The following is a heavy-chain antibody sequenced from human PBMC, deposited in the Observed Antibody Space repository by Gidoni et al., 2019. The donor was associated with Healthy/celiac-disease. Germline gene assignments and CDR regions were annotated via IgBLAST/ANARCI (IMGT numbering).Heavy chain of an antibody. J-gene: IGHJ3*02. D-gene: IGHD3-3*01. Sequence: GGSLRLSCAASGLTVSSNYMSWVRQAPGKGLEWVSVIYSGGSTYYADSVKGRFTISRDNSKNTLYLKMSSLRAEDTAVYYCASANITIFGVGRLDAFDIWSQGTMVTVSS. CDR1: GLTVSSNY. V-gene: IGHV3-53*01. CDR2: IYSGGST. CDR3: ASANITIFGVGRLDAFDI.